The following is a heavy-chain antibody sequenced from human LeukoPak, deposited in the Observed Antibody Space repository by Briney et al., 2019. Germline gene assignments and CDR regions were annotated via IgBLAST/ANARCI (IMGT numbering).Heavy chain of an antibody. CDR3: PSVCIAARPRNWFDP. V-gene: IGHV4-34*01. CDR1: GGSFSGYY. J-gene: IGHJ5*02. CDR2: INHSGST. Sequence: SETLSLTCAVYGGSFSGYYWSWIRQPPGKGLEWIGEINHSGSTNYNPSLKSRVTISVDTSKNQFSLKLSSVTAADTAVYYWPSVCIAARPRNWFDPWGQGTLVTVSS. D-gene: IGHD6-6*01.